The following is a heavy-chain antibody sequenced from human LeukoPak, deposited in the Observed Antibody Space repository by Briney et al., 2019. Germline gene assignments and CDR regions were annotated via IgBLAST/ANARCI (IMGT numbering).Heavy chain of an antibody. CDR2: IIPILGIA. Sequence: SVKVSCKASGGTFSSYAISWVRQAPGQGLEWMGRIIPILGIANYAQKFQGRVTITADKSTSTAYMELSSLRSEDTAVYHCARVPYIVVVPAAEANWFDPWGQGTLVTVSS. V-gene: IGHV1-69*04. CDR1: GGTFSSYA. CDR3: ARVPYIVVVPAAEANWFDP. D-gene: IGHD2-2*01. J-gene: IGHJ5*02.